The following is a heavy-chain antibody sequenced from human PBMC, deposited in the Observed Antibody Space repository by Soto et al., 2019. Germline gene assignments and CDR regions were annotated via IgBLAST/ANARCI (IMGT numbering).Heavy chain of an antibody. Sequence: QVQLLQSGTEVKKPGASVTVSCKPSGNALPRHGISWMRQAPGQGPEWMGWISGFNGNTVYAQKVQGRVSMTTDTSTNTAYMELTSLTSADTAVYYCATPGEDWYFDLWGRGTLVTVSS. CDR3: ATPGEDWYFDL. CDR2: ISGFNGNT. V-gene: IGHV1-18*04. D-gene: IGHD1-1*01. J-gene: IGHJ2*01. CDR1: GNALPRHG.